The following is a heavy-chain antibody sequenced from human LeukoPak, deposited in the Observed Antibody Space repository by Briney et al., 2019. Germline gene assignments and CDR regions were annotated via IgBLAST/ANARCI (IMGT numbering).Heavy chain of an antibody. CDR3: ARDPYSGTYVDTYYYYMDV. J-gene: IGHJ6*03. CDR2: ITSSSTYT. D-gene: IGHD1-26*01. V-gene: IGHV3-21*01. Sequence: PGGSLRLSCAASGFSFSDFSMNWVRQTPGKGLEWVSSITSSSTYTFYADSVKGRFTISRDNARNSLYLQMNSLRAEDTAVYYCARDPYSGTYVDTYYYYMDVWGKGTTVTISS. CDR1: GFSFSDFS.